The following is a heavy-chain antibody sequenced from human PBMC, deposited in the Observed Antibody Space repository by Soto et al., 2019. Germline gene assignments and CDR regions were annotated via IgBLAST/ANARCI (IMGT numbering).Heavy chain of an antibody. CDR2: IWYDGSNK. V-gene: IGHV3-33*01. CDR3: ARDFTRPYCGMDV. Sequence: QVQLVESGGGVVQPGRSLRLSCAASGFTFSSYGMHWVRQAPGKGLEWVAVIWYDGSNKYYADSVKGRFTISRDNSKNTLYLQMNSLRAEDTAVYYCARDFTRPYCGMDVWGQGTTVTVSS. CDR1: GFTFSSYG. J-gene: IGHJ6*02.